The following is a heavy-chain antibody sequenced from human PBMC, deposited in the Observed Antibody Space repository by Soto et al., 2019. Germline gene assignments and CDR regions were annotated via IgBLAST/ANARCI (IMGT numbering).Heavy chain of an antibody. CDR2: IIPIFGTA. V-gene: IGHV1-69*13. J-gene: IGHJ4*02. Sequence: SVKVSCKASGGTFSSYAISWVRQAPGQGLEWMGGIIPIFGTANYAQKFQGRVTLTADESTSTVYMELSGLRSEDTAVYYCARAARGYYDSSGYYGGYWGQGTLVTVSS. CDR1: GGTFSSYA. D-gene: IGHD3-22*01. CDR3: ARAARGYYDSSGYYGGY.